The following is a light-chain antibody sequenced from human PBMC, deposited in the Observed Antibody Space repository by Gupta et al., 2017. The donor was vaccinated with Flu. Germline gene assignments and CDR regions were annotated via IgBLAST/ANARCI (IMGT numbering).Light chain of an antibody. CDR3: QQRSSWPPFT. J-gene: IGKJ5*01. V-gene: IGKV3-11*01. CDR1: QSVRSY. Sequence: ATLSLSPGERATLSCRASQSVRSYLAWYQQKPVLAPRLLIYDASNRATGIPARFRGSGYGTDFTLTISSRDPEDFAVYYCQQRSSWPPFTFVQGTRMEIK. CDR2: DAS.